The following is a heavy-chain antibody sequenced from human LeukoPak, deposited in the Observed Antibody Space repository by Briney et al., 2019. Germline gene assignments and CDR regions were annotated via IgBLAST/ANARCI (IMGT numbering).Heavy chain of an antibody. J-gene: IGHJ6*02. D-gene: IGHD2-2*02. CDR1: GFTFSSYG. V-gene: IGHV3-30*18. CDR2: ISYDGSNK. CDR3: AKDLVPAAIMVVYNYYGMDV. Sequence: GGSLRLSCAASGFTFSSYGMHWVRQAPGKGLEWVAVISYDGSNKYYADSVKGRFTISRDNSKNTLYLQMNSLRAEDTAVYYCAKDLVPAAIMVVYNYYGMDVWGQGTTVTVSS.